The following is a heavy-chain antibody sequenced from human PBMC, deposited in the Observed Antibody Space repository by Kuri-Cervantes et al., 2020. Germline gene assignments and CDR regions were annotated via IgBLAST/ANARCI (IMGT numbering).Heavy chain of an antibody. CDR1: GYTFTSYD. Sequence: ASVKVSCKASGYTFTSYDINWVRQAPGQGLEWMGWINPNSGGTNYAQKFQGRVTMTRDTSISTAYMELSRLRSDDTAVYYCARQIGYCTNGVCYDGMDVWGQGTTVTVSS. J-gene: IGHJ6*02. CDR2: INPNSGGT. CDR3: ARQIGYCTNGVCYDGMDV. D-gene: IGHD2-8*01. V-gene: IGHV1-2*02.